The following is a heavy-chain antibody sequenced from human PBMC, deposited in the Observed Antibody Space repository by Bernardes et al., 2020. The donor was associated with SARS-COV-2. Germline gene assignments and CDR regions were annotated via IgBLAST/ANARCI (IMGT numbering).Heavy chain of an antibody. V-gene: IGHV4-39*01. D-gene: IGHD3-3*01. Sequence: TYYNPSLKSRVTISVDTSKNQFSLKLSSVTAADTAVYYCARHSMASITIFGVVRAGNWFDP. J-gene: IGHJ5*02. CDR3: ARHSMASITIFGVVRAGNWFDP. CDR2: T.